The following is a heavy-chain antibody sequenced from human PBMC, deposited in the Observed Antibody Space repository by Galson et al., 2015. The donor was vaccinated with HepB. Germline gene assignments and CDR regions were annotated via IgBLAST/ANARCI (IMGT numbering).Heavy chain of an antibody. CDR3: ARDRRPPTVAGTGGWFDP. Sequence: SVKVSCKASGYTFTSYGISWVRQAPGQGLEWMGWISAYNGNTNYAQKLQGRVTMTTDTSTSTAYMELRSLRSDDTAVYYCARDRRPPTVAGTGGWFDPWGQGTLVTVSS. D-gene: IGHD6-19*01. V-gene: IGHV1-18*04. J-gene: IGHJ5*02. CDR1: GYTFTSYG. CDR2: ISAYNGNT.